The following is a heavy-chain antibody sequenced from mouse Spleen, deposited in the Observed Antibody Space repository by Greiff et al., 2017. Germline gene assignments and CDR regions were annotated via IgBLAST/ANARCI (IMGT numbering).Heavy chain of an antibody. Sequence: VQLQQPGAELVKPGASVKLSCKASGYTFTSYWMQWVKQRPGQGLEWIGEIDPSDSYTNYNQKFKGKATLTVDTSSSTAYMQLSSLTSEDSAVYYCARYDYVAWFAYWGQGTLVTVSA. CDR2: IDPSDSYT. J-gene: IGHJ3*01. CDR1: GYTFTSYW. V-gene: IGHV1-50*01. CDR3: ARYDYVAWFAY. D-gene: IGHD2-4*01.